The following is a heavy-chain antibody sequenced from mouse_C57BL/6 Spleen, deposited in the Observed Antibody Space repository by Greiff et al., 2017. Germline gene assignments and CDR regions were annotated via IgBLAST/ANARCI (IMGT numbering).Heavy chain of an antibody. CDR1: GYTFTSYW. CDR3: ERQGAYGTFAY. J-gene: IGHJ3*01. CDR2: IYPGSGGT. Sequence: QVQLQQPGAELVKPGASVKMSCKASGYTFTSYWITWVKQRPGQGLEWIGDIYPGSGGTTYNEKFKGKATLTVDTSSSTAYMQLSSLTSEDSAVYYCERQGAYGTFAYWGQGTLVTVSA. V-gene: IGHV1-55*01. D-gene: IGHD2-1*01.